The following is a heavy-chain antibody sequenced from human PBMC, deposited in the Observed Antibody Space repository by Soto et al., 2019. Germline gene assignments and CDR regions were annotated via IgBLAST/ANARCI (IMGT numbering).Heavy chain of an antibody. CDR3: ARGPVNYGDYDWFDP. CDR1: VGSISSGGYS. CDR2: IYHSGST. V-gene: IGHV4-30-2*01. J-gene: IGHJ5*02. D-gene: IGHD4-17*01. Sequence: SETLSLTCAVSVGSISSGGYSWSWIRQPPGKGLEWIGYIYHSGSTYYNPSLKSRVTISVDTSKNQFSLKLSSVTAADTAVYYCARGPVNYGDYDWFDPWGQGTLVTVSS.